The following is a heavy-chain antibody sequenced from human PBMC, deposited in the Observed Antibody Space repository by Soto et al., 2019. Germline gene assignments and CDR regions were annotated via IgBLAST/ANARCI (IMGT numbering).Heavy chain of an antibody. J-gene: IGHJ4*02. CDR3: AREDSIIIPAVSDF. D-gene: IGHD2-2*01. V-gene: IGHV3-7*01. CDR1: GFTFSWYW. Sequence: GGSLRLSCAASGFTFSWYWMAWVRQAPGKGLEWVANINQDASEKNFVDSVRGRFTISRDNTKNSLYLQMNSLRAEDTAVYYCAREDSIIIPAVSDFWGQGTLVTVSS. CDR2: INQDASEK.